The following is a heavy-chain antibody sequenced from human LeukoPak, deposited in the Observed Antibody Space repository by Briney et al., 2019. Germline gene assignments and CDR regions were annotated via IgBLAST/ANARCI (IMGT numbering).Heavy chain of an antibody. CDR2: IYPDDSDT. CDR1: GHSFTNSW. D-gene: IGHD2-8*01. V-gene: IGHV5-51*01. Sequence: GESLKISCQGSGHSFTNSWIAWVRHQPGKGLEWMGIIYPDDSDTRYNPSFQGQVTISADKSISTAYLQWSSLKAADAAMYYRARSAGHCANGVCYSYNWFDPWGQGTLVTVSS. CDR3: ARSAGHCANGVCYSYNWFDP. J-gene: IGHJ5*02.